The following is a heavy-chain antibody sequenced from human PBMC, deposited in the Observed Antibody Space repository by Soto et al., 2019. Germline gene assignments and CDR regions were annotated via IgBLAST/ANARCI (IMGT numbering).Heavy chain of an antibody. J-gene: IGHJ4*02. CDR2: ISGSGGST. CDR3: AKVHYYYDSSGYYIDY. Sequence: GGSLRLSCAASGFTFSSYAMSWVRQAPGKGLEWVSAISGSGGSTYYADSVKGRFTISRDNSKNTLYLQMNSLRAEDTAVYYRAKVHYYYDSSGYYIDYWGQGTLVTVSS. CDR1: GFTFSSYA. V-gene: IGHV3-23*01. D-gene: IGHD3-22*01.